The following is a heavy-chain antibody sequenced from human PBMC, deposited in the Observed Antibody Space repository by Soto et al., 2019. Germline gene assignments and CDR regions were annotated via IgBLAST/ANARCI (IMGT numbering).Heavy chain of an antibody. Sequence: QVQLQQWGAGLLKPSETLSLRCAVYGGSFGGSHWTWIRQPPGKGLQWIVEINHLGSTNYNPSLKSRVAISVDTSKNQISLKLNSVTAADTAVYYCARRYCSSTSCLAGFDSWGRGTLVTVSS. CDR3: ARRYCSSTSCLAGFDS. V-gene: IGHV4-34*01. D-gene: IGHD2-2*01. J-gene: IGHJ5*01. CDR1: GGSFGGSH. CDR2: INHLGST.